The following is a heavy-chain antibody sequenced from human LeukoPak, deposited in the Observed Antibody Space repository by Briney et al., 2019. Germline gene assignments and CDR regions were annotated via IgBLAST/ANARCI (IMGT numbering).Heavy chain of an antibody. CDR2: ISGSGGST. CDR3: AKHAEDIVLMVYAPMDV. CDR1: GFTFSSYA. J-gene: IGHJ6*04. D-gene: IGHD2-8*01. V-gene: IGHV3-23*01. Sequence: PGGSLRLSCAASGFTFSSYAMSWVRHAPGKGLEWVSAISGSGGSTYYADSVQGRVTIPRDNSKNTLYLQMTSLRAEEKAVYYCAKHAEDIVLMVYAPMDVWGKGTTVTVSS.